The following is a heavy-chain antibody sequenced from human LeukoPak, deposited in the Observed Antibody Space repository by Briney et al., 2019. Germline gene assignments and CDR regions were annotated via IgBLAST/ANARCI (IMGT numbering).Heavy chain of an antibody. CDR2: ISAYNGNT. CDR1: GYTFTSYG. D-gene: IGHD2-2*02. CDR3: ARVSCSSTSCYRTVTYYCYGMDV. J-gene: IGHJ6*02. Sequence: ASVKVSCKASGYTFTSYGISWVRQAPGQGLEWMGWISAYNGNTNYAQKLQGRVTMTTDTSTSTAYMELRSLRSDDTAVYYCARVSCSSTSCYRTVTYYCYGMDVWGQGTTVTVSS. V-gene: IGHV1-18*01.